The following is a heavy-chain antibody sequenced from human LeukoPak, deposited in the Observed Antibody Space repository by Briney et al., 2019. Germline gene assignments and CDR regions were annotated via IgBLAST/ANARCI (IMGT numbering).Heavy chain of an antibody. CDR1: GGSISSSDYY. V-gene: IGHV4-39*01. CDR2: IYYGGST. Sequence: PSETLSLTCTVSGGSISSSDYYWGWIRQPPGKGLEWIGSIYYGGSTYYNPSLKSRVTISVDTSMNQFSLKLSFVTTADTAVYYCARALGYCSGGSCTRGYNWFDPWGQGTLVTV. D-gene: IGHD2-15*01. CDR3: ARALGYCSGGSCTRGYNWFDP. J-gene: IGHJ5*02.